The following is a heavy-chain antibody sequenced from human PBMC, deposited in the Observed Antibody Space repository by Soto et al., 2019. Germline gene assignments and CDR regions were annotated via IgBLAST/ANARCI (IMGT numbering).Heavy chain of an antibody. D-gene: IGHD4-17*01. CDR2: VSGGADYT. Sequence: EVHLLESGGGLVQPGGSLRLSCAASGFTFSSCAMTWVRQAPGKGLEWVSEVSGGADYTYYADSVKGRFTISRDNSKNTLSLQMNSLRAEDTAVYYCATEGGDYNYYYLDVWGKGTTVTVSS. CDR1: GFTFSSCA. CDR3: ATEGGDYNYYYLDV. J-gene: IGHJ6*03. V-gene: IGHV3-23*01.